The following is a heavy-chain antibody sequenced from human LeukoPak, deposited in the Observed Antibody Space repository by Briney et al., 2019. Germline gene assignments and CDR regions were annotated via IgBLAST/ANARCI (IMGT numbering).Heavy chain of an antibody. CDR3: ARGVGGSDDY. CDR2: LSNDGTTT. D-gene: IGHD5-12*01. Sequence: GGSLTLSCAASGFTFSSYWMHWVRQAPGKWLVWVSRLSNDGTTTTYADSVKGRFTISRDNAKNTLYLQMDSLRAEDTAVYYCARGVGGSDDYWGQGTLVTVSS. V-gene: IGHV3-74*01. J-gene: IGHJ4*02. CDR1: GFTFSSYW.